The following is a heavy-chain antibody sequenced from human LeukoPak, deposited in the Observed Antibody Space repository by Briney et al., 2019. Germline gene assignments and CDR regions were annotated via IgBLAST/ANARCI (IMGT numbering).Heavy chain of an antibody. Sequence: GSLRLSCAASGFTFSSYSMNWVRQAPGKGLEWVTSISSSSSYIYYADSVKGRFTISRDNAKNSLYLQMNSLRAEDTAVYYCARDPRVYGDYVSWYFDLWGRGTLVTVSS. D-gene: IGHD4-17*01. CDR3: ARDPRVYGDYVSWYFDL. CDR1: GFTFSSYS. V-gene: IGHV3-21*01. J-gene: IGHJ2*01. CDR2: ISSSSSYI.